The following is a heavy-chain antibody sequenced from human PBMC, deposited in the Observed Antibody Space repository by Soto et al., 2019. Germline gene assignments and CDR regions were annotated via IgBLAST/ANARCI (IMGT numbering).Heavy chain of an antibody. CDR2: IWYDGSNK. V-gene: IGHV3-33*01. Sequence: GGSLRLSCAASGFTFSSYGMHWVRQAPGKGLEWVAVIWYDGSNKYYADSVKGRFTISRDNSKNTLYLQMNSLRAEDTAVYYCARAGNYYDSSGYSLVDAFDIWGQGTMVTVSS. CDR1: GFTFSSYG. CDR3: ARAGNYYDSSGYSLVDAFDI. D-gene: IGHD3-22*01. J-gene: IGHJ3*02.